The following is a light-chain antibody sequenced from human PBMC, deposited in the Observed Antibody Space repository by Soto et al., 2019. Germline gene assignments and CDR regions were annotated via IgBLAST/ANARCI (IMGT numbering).Light chain of an antibody. CDR1: QSISSW. V-gene: IGKV1-5*01. Sequence: DIQMTQSPSTLSASVGDRFTITCRASQSISSWLAWYQQKPGKAPKPPIYDAFSLESGVQSRFSGSGYATEFTLTISSLQPDDLATYYCQQYNNYRTFGQGTKVDI. CDR2: DAF. CDR3: QQYNNYRT. J-gene: IGKJ1*01.